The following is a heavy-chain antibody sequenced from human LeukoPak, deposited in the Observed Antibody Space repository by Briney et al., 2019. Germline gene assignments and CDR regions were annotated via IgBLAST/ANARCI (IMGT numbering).Heavy chain of an antibody. V-gene: IGHV4-30-4*08. J-gene: IGHJ4*02. CDR2: IYYSGST. CDR3: ARTAIRERKYCSSTSCYTGRYYFDY. CDR1: GGSISSGDYY. D-gene: IGHD2-2*02. Sequence: PSETLSLTCTVSGGSISSGDYYWSWIRQPTGQGLEGIGYIYYSGSTYSHPSLKRRITISVDPSKNQFSLKLSSVTAADTAVYYCARTAIRERKYCSSTSCYTGRYYFDYWGQGTLVTVSS.